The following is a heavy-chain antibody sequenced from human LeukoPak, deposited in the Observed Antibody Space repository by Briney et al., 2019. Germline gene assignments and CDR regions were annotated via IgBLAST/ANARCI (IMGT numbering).Heavy chain of an antibody. CDR3: ARGSGYYNWFDP. V-gene: IGHV4-59*01. D-gene: IGHD3-22*01. CDR1: GVSISSDY. CDR2: IYHTETT. J-gene: IGHJ5*02. Sequence: PSETLSLTYTVSGVSISSDYWNWIRQPPGKGLEWIGNIYHTETTNYNPSLKSRVTISVDTSKNQFSLKLSSVTAADTAVYYCARGSGYYNWFDPWGQGTLVTVSS.